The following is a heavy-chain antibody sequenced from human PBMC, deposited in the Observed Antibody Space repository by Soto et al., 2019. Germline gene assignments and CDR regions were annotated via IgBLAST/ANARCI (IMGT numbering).Heavy chain of an antibody. CDR1: GFTFSSYA. V-gene: IGHV3-30-3*01. Sequence: QVQLVESGGGVVQPGRSLRLSCAASGFTFSSYAMHWVHQAPGKGLEWVAVISYDGSNKYYADSVKGRFTISRDNSKNTLYLQMNSLRAEDTAVYYCARDTRYFDWLFGYFDYWGQGTLVTVSS. CDR2: ISYDGSNK. J-gene: IGHJ4*02. D-gene: IGHD3-9*01. CDR3: ARDTRYFDWLFGYFDY.